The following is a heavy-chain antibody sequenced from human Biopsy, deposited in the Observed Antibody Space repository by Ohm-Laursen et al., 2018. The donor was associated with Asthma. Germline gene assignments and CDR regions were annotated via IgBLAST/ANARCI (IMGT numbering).Heavy chain of an antibody. CDR3: ARGYSGTDRIVYYYSGMEV. V-gene: IGHV1-69*01. D-gene: IGHD5-12*01. Sequence: GSSVKVSCKASGDSFNNFAISWVRQAPGQGLEWMGGLIPVLGTPDHAQMFEGRVTITADESTSTAYLELTSLRFEDTAVYYCARGYSGTDRIVYYYSGMEVWGQGTTVTVSS. CDR1: GDSFNNFA. J-gene: IGHJ6*02. CDR2: LIPVLGTP.